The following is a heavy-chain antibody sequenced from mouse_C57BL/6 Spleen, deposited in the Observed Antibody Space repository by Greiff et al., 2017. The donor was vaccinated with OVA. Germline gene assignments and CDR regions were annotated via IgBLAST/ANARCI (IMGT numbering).Heavy chain of an antibody. Sequence: QVQLQQPGAELVRPGSSVKLSCKASGYTFTSYWMHWVKQRPIQGLEWIGNIDPSDSETHYNQKFKDKATLTVDKSSSTAYMQLSSLTSEDSAVYYCARSYYCGSSYGYFDVWGTGTTVTVSS. D-gene: IGHD1-1*01. CDR2: IDPSDSET. V-gene: IGHV1-52*01. CDR1: GYTFTSYW. J-gene: IGHJ1*03. CDR3: ARSYYCGSSYGYFDV.